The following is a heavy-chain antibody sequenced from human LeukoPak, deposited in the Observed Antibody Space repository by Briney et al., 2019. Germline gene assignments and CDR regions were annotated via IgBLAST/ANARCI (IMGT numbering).Heavy chain of an antibody. Sequence: PGGSLRLSCAASGFTFSVTWMSWVRQAPGGGLEWVGRFKSKVAGGTTDYAAPVAGRLTISRDDSKNMLYLQMNSLKAEDTGVYYCTRGAPQADVFDIWGQRTMDTVSS. CDR3: TRGAPQADVFDI. V-gene: IGHV3-15*01. CDR1: GFTFSVTW. CDR2: FKSKVAGGTT. J-gene: IGHJ3*02. D-gene: IGHD1-26*01.